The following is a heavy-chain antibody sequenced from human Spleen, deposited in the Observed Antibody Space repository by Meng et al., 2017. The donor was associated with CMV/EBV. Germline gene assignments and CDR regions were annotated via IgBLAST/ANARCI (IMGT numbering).Heavy chain of an antibody. Sequence: GESLKISCAASGFAFSTYGMHWVRQAPGKGPEWVALIRHDGTNKFYADSVKGRFSISRDDSKNTLYLHMNSLRAEDTAVYYCAKDHTAWLSWGWFDPWGQGTLVTVSS. CDR2: IRHDGTNK. CDR3: AKDHTAWLSWGWFDP. V-gene: IGHV3-30*02. J-gene: IGHJ5*02. D-gene: IGHD5-18*01. CDR1: GFAFSTYG.